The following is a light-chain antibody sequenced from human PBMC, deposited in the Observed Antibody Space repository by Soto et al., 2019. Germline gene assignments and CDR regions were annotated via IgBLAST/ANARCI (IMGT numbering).Light chain of an antibody. J-gene: IGKJ1*01. Sequence: DIQITPSPSPLFSTAGDKVTIPCRASQSINSWLAWYQQKPGKAPKLLIYKASSLETGVPSRFSGSGSGTEFTLTISSLQPDDFATYYCQQYNNFSWTFGQGTKVDIK. CDR1: QSINSW. CDR2: KAS. V-gene: IGKV1-5*03. CDR3: QQYNNFSWT.